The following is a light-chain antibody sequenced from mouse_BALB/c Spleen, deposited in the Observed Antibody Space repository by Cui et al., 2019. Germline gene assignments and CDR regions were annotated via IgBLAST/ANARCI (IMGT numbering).Light chain of an antibody. V-gene: IGKV8-27*01. CDR3: HQYLSSYT. CDR2: WAT. CDR1: QSVLNKSNQKNY. J-gene: IGKJ2*01. Sequence: IMLIPSPSSLAVSAGEKVMMGCTSSQSVLNKSNQKNYLAWYQQRPGQSPKLLIYWATSRESGVPDRFTGSGSGTDFTLTSSSVQDEDLAGYYCHQYLSSYTFGGGTKLEIK.